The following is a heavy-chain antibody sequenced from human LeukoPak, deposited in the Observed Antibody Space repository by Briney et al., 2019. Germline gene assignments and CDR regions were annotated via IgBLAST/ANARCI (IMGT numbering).Heavy chain of an antibody. V-gene: IGHV3-30*04. D-gene: IGHD2-2*01. J-gene: IGHJ4*02. CDR1: GFTFSSYA. CDR2: IWYGGSNK. CDR3: AKEHGQLLREYYFDY. Sequence: PGRSLRLSCAASGFTFSSYAMHWVRQAPGKGLEWVAVIWYGGSNKYYADSVKGRFTISRDNSKNTLYLQMNSLRAEDTAVYYCAKEHGQLLREYYFDYWGQGTLVTVSS.